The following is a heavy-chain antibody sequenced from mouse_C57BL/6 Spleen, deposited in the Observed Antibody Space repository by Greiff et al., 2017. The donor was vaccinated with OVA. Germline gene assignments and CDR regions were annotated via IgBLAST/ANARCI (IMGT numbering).Heavy chain of an antibody. CDR2: IDPSDSET. D-gene: IGHD2-5*01. Sequence: QVQLQQPGAELVRPGSSVKLSCKASGYTFTSYWMHWVKQRPIQGLEWIGNIDPSDSETHYNQKFKDKATLTVDKSSSTAYMQLSSLTSEDSAVYYGARGLGYSNSWFAYWGQGTLVTVSA. J-gene: IGHJ3*01. CDR3: ARGLGYSNSWFAY. V-gene: IGHV1-52*01. CDR1: GYTFTSYW.